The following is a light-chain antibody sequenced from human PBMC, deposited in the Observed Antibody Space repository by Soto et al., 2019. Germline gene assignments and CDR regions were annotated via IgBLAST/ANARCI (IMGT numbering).Light chain of an antibody. J-gene: IGLJ1*01. CDR1: SGYVGTYSL. V-gene: IGLV2-23*01. CDR3: CLYVGATTYV. Sequence: QSVLAQPASVSGSPGQSITISCTGASGYVGTYSLVSWYQQHPGKAPKVVIYEGHKRPSGVPDRFSGSTSVNTASLTISGLQTDDEDDYYCCLYVGATTYVFGTGTKVTVL. CDR2: EGH.